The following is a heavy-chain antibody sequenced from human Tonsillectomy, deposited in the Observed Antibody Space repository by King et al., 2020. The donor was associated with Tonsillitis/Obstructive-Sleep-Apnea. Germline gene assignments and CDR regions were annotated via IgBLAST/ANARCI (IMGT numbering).Heavy chain of an antibody. V-gene: IGHV3-9*01. CDR3: AKGSRSIVGATFD. D-gene: IGHD1-26*01. Sequence: VQLVESGGGLVQPXRSLRLSXAASGFTFXDXAMXWVRXXPGKGLEXVSGXXXXSGXIGXADSVKXRFTISRDNAKNSLYLQMNSLRAEDTALYYCAKGSRSIVGATFDWGQGTLVTVSS. CDR1: GFTFXDXA. CDR2: XXXXSGXI. J-gene: IGHJ4*02.